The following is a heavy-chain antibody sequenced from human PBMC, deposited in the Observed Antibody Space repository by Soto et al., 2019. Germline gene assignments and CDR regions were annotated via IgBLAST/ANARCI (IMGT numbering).Heavy chain of an antibody. Sequence: ASENVSCKASRGTFTRYAMHWVRQAPGQRLEWMGWINAGNGNTKYSQKFQGRVTITRDTSASTAYMELSSLRSEDTAVYYCARGGYYYYGMDVWGQGNTVTVSS. D-gene: IGHD1-26*01. CDR1: RGTFTRYA. J-gene: IGHJ6*02. CDR3: ARGGYYYYGMDV. V-gene: IGHV1-3*01. CDR2: INAGNGNT.